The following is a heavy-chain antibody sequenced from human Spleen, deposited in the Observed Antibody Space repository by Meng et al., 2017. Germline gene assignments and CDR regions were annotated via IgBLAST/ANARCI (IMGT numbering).Heavy chain of an antibody. V-gene: IGHV4-61*02. CDR1: GGSISSGGYD. CDR3: ERASSGLNDY. D-gene: IGHD6-19*01. CDR2: IYASGST. J-gene: IGHJ4*02. Sequence: QGRVQKSGPGLWTPAPHMSLTCTVSGGSISSGGYDWSWILQPAGKVLEWIGRIYASGSTNSKPSLKSRVTMSIDTSKNQFSLNLSSVTAADTAVYYCERASSGLNDYWGQGTLVTVSS.